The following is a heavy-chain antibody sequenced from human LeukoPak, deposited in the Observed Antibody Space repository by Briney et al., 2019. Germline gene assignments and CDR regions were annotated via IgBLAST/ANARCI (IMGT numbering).Heavy chain of an antibody. J-gene: IGHJ2*01. CDR3: ARCGSITMTKFDL. D-gene: IGHD3-22*01. CDR1: GFTFSSYG. CDR2: ISYDGSNK. V-gene: IGHV3-30*03. Sequence: GGSLRLSCAASGFTFSSYGMHWVRQAPGKGLEWVAVISYDGSNKYYADSVKGRFTISRDNSKNTLYLQMNSLRVEDTAVYYCARCGSITMTKFDLWGRGTLVTVSS.